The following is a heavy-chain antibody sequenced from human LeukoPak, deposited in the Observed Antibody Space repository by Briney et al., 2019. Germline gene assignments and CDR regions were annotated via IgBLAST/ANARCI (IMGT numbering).Heavy chain of an antibody. CDR1: GFTFSSYA. J-gene: IGHJ4*02. CDR3: AKDRESGALGYFDS. D-gene: IGHD1-26*01. Sequence: GGSLRLSCSASGFTFSSYAMHWVRQAPGKGLEWVSTIRGSGDSAYYADSVKGRFTISRDTSKNTLYLQMNNLRAEDTAVYYCAKDRESGALGYFDSWGQGTLVTVSS. CDR2: IRGSGDSA. V-gene: IGHV3-23*01.